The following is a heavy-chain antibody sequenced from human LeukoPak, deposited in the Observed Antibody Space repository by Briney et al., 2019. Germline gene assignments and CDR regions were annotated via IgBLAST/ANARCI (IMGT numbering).Heavy chain of an antibody. J-gene: IGHJ6*03. Sequence: GASVKVSCKASGGTFSSYAISWVRQAPGQGLEWMGGIIPIFGTANYAQKFQGRVTITADKSTSTAYMELSSLRSEDTAVYYCARALGPPYSIKSWDMDVWGKGTTVTVSS. D-gene: IGHD4-11*01. V-gene: IGHV1-69*06. CDR3: ARALGPPYSIKSWDMDV. CDR2: IIPIFGTA. CDR1: GGTFSSYA.